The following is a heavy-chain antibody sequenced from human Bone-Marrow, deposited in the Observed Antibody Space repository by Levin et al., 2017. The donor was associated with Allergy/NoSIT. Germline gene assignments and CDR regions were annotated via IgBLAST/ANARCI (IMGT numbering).Heavy chain of an antibody. J-gene: IGHJ4*02. CDR2: INPSGGGT. Sequence: GESLKISCKASGYTFTSYYIHWVRQAPGQGLEWMGIINPSGGGTTYAQKFQGRVTMTSDTSTSTVYLELSSLRSEDTAVYYCARVLYDSNAYSYPAYYDYWGQGALVTVSS. D-gene: IGHD3-22*01. CDR3: ARVLYDSNAYSYPAYYDY. V-gene: IGHV1-46*01. CDR1: GYTFTSYY.